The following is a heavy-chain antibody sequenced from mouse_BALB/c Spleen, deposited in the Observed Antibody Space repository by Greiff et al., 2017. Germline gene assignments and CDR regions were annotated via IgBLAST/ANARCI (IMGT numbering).Heavy chain of an antibody. CDR3: ATSDYGSSLAWFAY. V-gene: IGHV2-9*02. J-gene: IGHJ3*01. CDR1: GFSLTSYG. Sequence: VKLVESGPGLVAPSQSLSITCTVSGFSLTSYGVHWVRQPPGKGLEWLGVIWAGGSTNYNSALMSRLSISKDNSKSQVFLKMNSLQTDDTAMYYCATSDYGSSLAWFAYWGQGTLVTVSA. D-gene: IGHD1-1*01. CDR2: IWAGGST.